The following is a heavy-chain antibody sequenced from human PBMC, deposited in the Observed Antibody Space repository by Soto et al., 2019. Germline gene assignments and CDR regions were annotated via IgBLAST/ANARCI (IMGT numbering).Heavy chain of an antibody. CDR1: GFTVSSNA. CDR3: AKVSLYDCWSGYYRDS. J-gene: IGHJ4*02. D-gene: IGHD3-3*01. V-gene: IGHV3-23*01. CDR2: IIGRGGST. Sequence: XGSPCLSCSAAGFTVSSNAKSWIRQAPGKGLDWVSAIIGRGGSTDYADSVKGRFTLSRDNSKNTLYLQMNSLRAEDTAVYYCAKVSLYDCWSGYYRDSSGQGSGVTVYS.